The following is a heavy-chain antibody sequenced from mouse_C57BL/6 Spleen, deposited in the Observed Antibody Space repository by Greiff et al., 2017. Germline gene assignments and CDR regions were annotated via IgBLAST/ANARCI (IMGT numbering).Heavy chain of an antibody. D-gene: IGHD2-4*01. V-gene: IGHV14-4*01. CDR3: IYYDYDYWYFDV. J-gene: IGHJ1*03. CDR2: IDPENGDT. Sequence: EVQLQQSGAELVRPGASVKLSCTASGFNIKDDYMHWVKQRPEQGLEWIGWIDPENGDTEYASKFQGKATITADTSSNTAYLQLSSLTSEDTAVYYCIYYDYDYWYFDVWGTGTTVTVSS. CDR1: GFNIKDDY.